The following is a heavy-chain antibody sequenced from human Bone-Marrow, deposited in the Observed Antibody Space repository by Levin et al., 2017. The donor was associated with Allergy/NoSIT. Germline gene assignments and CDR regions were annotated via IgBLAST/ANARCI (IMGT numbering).Heavy chain of an antibody. CDR3: ARARMGNCGGDSCRSTYFDY. V-gene: IGHV3-7*03. CDR2: INQDGSEK. D-gene: IGHD2-21*01. CDR1: GFTFNIYW. J-gene: IGHJ4*02. Sequence: GGSLRLSCAASGFTFNIYWMSWVRQAPGKGLEWVANINQDGSEKYYVDSVKGRFTFSRDNAKNSLYLQMNSLRAEDTAVYYCARARMGNCGGDSCRSTYFDYWGQGTLVTVSP.